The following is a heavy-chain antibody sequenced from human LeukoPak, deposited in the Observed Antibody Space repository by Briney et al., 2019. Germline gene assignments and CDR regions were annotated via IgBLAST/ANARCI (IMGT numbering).Heavy chain of an antibody. CDR3: ARGRSPRISSITMIVVVISAFDI. CDR2: INHSGST. V-gene: IGHV4-34*01. J-gene: IGHJ3*02. D-gene: IGHD3-22*01. CDR1: GVPFSGYY. Sequence: KPSETLSLTCAVYGVPFSGYYWSWIRQPPGKGLEWIGEINHSGSTNYNASLKTRVTISVDTSKNEFFLKLSSVTAADTAVYYCARGRSPRISSITMIVVVISAFDIWGQGTMVTVSS.